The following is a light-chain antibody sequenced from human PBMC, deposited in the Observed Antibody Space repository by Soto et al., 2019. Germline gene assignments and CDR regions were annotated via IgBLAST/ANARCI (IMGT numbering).Light chain of an antibody. CDR1: QDISNY. CDR3: QQYTNTNNPWM. V-gene: IGKV1-33*01. J-gene: IGKJ1*01. Sequence: DIQMTHAPSSLSASVGDRVSITCHAIQDISNYLNWYQQKPGKAPKLLIYDASNLETGVPSRFSGSGSGTEFTLIISGLQPDDSATYYCQQYTNTNNPWMFGQGTKVDI. CDR2: DAS.